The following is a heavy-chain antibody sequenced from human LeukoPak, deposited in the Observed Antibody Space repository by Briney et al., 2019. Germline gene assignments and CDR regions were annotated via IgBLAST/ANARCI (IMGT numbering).Heavy chain of an antibody. CDR1: GGSISSYY. V-gene: IGHV4-59*01. CDR3: ARILERGAFDI. D-gene: IGHD1-1*01. Sequence: SETLSLTCTVSGGSISSYYWSWIRQPPGKRLEWIGYIYYSGSTNYNPSLKSRVTISLDKSKNQFFLRLSSVTAADTAVYFCARILERGAFDIWGQGTMVTVSS. CDR2: IYYSGST. J-gene: IGHJ3*02.